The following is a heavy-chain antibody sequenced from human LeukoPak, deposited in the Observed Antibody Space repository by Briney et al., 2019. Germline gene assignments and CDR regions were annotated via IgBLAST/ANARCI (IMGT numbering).Heavy chain of an antibody. CDR2: IYSGDSET. CDR1: GYSFTSYW. D-gene: IGHD2-15*01. CDR3: ANSGEGYCSGGSCYSAGYFQH. V-gene: IGHV5-51*01. J-gene: IGHJ1*01. Sequence: GESLKISCKASGYSFTSYWIGWVRQMPGKGLEWRVIIYSGDSETRYSPSFQGQVTISADKSISTAYLQWSSLKDSDTAMYYCANSGEGYCSGGSCYSAGYFQHWGQGTLVTVSS.